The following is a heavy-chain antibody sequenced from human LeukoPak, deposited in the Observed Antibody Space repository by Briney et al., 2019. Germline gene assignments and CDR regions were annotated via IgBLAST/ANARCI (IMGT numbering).Heavy chain of an antibody. CDR2: IYYSRST. CDR3: ARGVTMIVVVIHDWYFDL. CDR1: GGSISSSSYY. Sequence: SETLSLTCTVSGGSISSSSYYWGWIRQPPGKGLEWIGSIYYSRSTYYNPSLKSRVTISVDTSKNQFSLKLSSLTAADAAVYYCARGVTMIVVVIHDWYFDLWGRGTLVTVSS. D-gene: IGHD3-22*01. V-gene: IGHV4-39*01. J-gene: IGHJ2*01.